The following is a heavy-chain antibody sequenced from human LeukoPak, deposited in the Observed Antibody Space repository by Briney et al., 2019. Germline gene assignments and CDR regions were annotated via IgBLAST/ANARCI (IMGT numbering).Heavy chain of an antibody. CDR1: GFTFSTYE. Sequence: PGGSLRLSCAASGFTFSTYEMNWFRQALGKGLEWFSYIPSSGSTIYYVDSVKGRFTISRDHAKNSLYLQMNSLRDENTAVYYCAREATGATGYFDYWGQGTLVTVSS. J-gene: IGHJ4*02. CDR2: IPSSGSTI. D-gene: IGHD1-26*01. V-gene: IGHV3-48*03. CDR3: AREATGATGYFDY.